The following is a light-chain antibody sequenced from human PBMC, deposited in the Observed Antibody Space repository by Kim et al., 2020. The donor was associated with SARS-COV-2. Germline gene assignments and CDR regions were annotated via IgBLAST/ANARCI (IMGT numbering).Light chain of an antibody. CDR1: QSISSY. J-gene: IGKJ3*01. CDR2: AAS. CDR3: QQTYTTPGFT. Sequence: SVGDRVTITCRASQSISSYLNWYQQKPGKAPKFLIYAASSLQSGVPSRFSGSGSGTDFTLTISSLQPEDFATYYCQQTYTTPGFTFGPGTKVDIK. V-gene: IGKV1-39*01.